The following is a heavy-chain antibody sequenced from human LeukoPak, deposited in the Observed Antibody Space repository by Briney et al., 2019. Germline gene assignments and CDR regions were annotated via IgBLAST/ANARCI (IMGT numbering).Heavy chain of an antibody. CDR2: SDTYNGKT. Sequence: GASVKVSCKASGYTFTSYGISWVRQAPGQGLEWMGWSDTYNGKTHYAQNLQGRVTMTTDISTTTAYMELRSLRSDDTAVYYCAREPKIGNFDYWGLGTLVIVSS. CDR1: GYTFTSYG. CDR3: AREPKIGNFDY. V-gene: IGHV1-18*01. J-gene: IGHJ4*02.